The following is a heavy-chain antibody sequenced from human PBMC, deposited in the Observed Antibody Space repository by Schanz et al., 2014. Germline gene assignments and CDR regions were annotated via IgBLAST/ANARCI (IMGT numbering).Heavy chain of an antibody. J-gene: IGHJ5*02. CDR3: AEEGGNRLGP. D-gene: IGHD1-26*01. CDR2: IVPILEKA. V-gene: IGHV1-69*10. CDR1: GGTFSDYP. Sequence: CKASGGTFSDYPITWVRQDPGQGLEWMGVIVPILEKANYAQKFQGRVTIRADKSANTAYNELCTLRPESTGIYYRAEEGGNRLGPWGQGTLKTGSP.